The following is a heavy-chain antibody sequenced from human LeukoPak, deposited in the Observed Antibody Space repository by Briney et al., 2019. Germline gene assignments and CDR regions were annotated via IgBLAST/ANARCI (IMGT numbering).Heavy chain of an antibody. J-gene: IGHJ5*02. D-gene: IGHD1-1*01. V-gene: IGHV1-2*06. CDR3: ARGGAVLGTKYNWFDP. CDR1: GYSFTNYP. CDR2: INPNSGGT. Sequence: ASVKVSCKPSGYSFTNYPIHWVRQAPGQGLEWVGRINPNSGGTNYAQKFQGGVTMTRATSISTGYMDLSRLRSDDTAVYYCARGGAVLGTKYNWFDPWGQGTLVTVSS.